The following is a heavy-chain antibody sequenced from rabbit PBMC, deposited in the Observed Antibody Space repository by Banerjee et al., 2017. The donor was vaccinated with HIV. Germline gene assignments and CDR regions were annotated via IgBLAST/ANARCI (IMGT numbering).Heavy chain of an antibody. J-gene: IGHJ4*01. Sequence: GLELIACIVSSSGSTRYASWVNGRFTISRSTSLNTVDLKMTSLTAADTATYFCARDGYPGYGYPNLWGPGTLVTVS. CDR3: ARDGYPGYGYPNL. D-gene: IGHD7-1*01. CDR2: IVSSSGST. V-gene: IGHV1S43*01.